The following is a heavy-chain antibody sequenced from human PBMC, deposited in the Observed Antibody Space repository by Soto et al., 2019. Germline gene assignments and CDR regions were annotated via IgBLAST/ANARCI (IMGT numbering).Heavy chain of an antibody. CDR2: INPTTGAE. V-gene: IGHV1-2*02. Sequence: QLHLVQSGAVVKKPGASVTVSCSASGYPVTAYYMHWVRQAPGRGLEWMGGINPTTGAEKNTQPVQGRVTMAGDTTTSTVFMERRGLTSADTAVFYCARGGGVGVAGSAAFDMWGQGTLVTVSS. CDR3: ARGGGVGVAGSAAFDM. J-gene: IGHJ3*02. CDR1: GYPVTAYY. D-gene: IGHD3-3*01.